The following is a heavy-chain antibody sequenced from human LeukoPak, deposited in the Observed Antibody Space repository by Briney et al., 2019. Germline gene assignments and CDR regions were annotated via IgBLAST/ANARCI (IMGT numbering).Heavy chain of an antibody. Sequence: GGSLRLSCAASGFTVGSNYMSWVRQAPGKELEWVSVIYTGGGRYYADSVRGRFTISRDTSKNMVFLQMNSLRVEDTAVYYCARGIDYWGRGTLVTVSS. CDR3: ARGIDY. V-gene: IGHV3-53*01. CDR1: GFTVGSNY. J-gene: IGHJ4*02. CDR2: IYTGGGR.